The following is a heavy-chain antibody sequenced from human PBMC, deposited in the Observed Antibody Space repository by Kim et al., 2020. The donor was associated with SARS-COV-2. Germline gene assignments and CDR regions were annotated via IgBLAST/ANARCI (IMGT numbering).Heavy chain of an antibody. V-gene: IGHV4-39*01. CDR3: ARHRSTYDC. J-gene: IGHJ4*02. CDR2: SGST. Sequence: SGSTFYTPSLKSRVTISVDTSKNQFSLKLNSVTAADTAVYYCARHRSTYDCWGQGTLVTVSS.